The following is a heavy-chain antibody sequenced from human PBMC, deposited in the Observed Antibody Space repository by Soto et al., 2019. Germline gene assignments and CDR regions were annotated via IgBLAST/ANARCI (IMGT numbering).Heavy chain of an antibody. CDR3: ARGRLWFGELPFDY. J-gene: IGHJ4*02. D-gene: IGHD3-10*01. CDR1: GGSFSGFY. Sequence: PSETLSLTCAVYGGSFSGFYWSWIRQPPGKGLEWIGEINHSGSTNYNPSLKSRVTISVDTSKNQFSLKLSSVTAADTAVYYCARGRLWFGELPFDYWGQGTLVTVSS. CDR2: INHSGST. V-gene: IGHV4-34*01.